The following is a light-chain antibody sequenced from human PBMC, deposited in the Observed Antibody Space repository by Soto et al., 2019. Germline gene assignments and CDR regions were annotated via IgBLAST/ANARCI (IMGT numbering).Light chain of an antibody. J-gene: IGKJ4*01. Sequence: IQMTQSPSSVSASIGARVTITCRASQDISNLLAWYQQKPGKAPKLLIYGASNLETGVPSRFSGSGSGTDFTFTISSLQPEDIATYYCQQYDNLPLTFGGGTKVDIK. CDR2: GAS. CDR1: QDISNL. V-gene: IGKV1-33*01. CDR3: QQYDNLPLT.